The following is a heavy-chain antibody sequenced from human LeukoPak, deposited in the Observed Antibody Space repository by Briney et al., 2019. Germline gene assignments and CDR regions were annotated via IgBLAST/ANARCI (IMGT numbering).Heavy chain of an antibody. V-gene: IGHV3-21*01. J-gene: IGHJ4*02. Sequence: GGSLRLSCAASGFTFSTSAMNWVRQIPGKGLEWVSSIDYDSSHIYYAASVRGRFTISRDNARNSVYLQMDSLRVEDTAVYYCTRDPLRYLRVGHYDYWGQGTLVAVSS. CDR3: TRDPLRYLRVGHYDY. CDR1: GFTFSTSA. CDR2: IDYDSSHI. D-gene: IGHD3-9*01.